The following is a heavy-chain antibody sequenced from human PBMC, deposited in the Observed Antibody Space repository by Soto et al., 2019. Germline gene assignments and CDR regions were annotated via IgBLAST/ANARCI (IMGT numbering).Heavy chain of an antibody. J-gene: IGHJ1*01. CDR3: AASSTSYYDFWSGYYAAEYFQP. CDR2: IVVGSGNT. V-gene: IGHV1-58*02. D-gene: IGHD3-3*01. CDR1: GFTFTSSA. Sequence: QMQLVQSGPDVKKPGTSVKVSCKASGFTFTSSAMQWVRQARGQRLEWIGWIVVGSGNTNYAQKFQERVTITRDMSTSTAYMELSSLRSEDTAVYYCAASSTSYYDFWSGYYAAEYFQPWGQGTLVTVSS.